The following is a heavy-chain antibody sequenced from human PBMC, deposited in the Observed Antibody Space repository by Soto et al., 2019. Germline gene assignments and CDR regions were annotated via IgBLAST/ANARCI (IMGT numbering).Heavy chain of an antibody. CDR3: ARDKSPTTVLVPAGTLGV. D-gene: IGHD2-2*01. CDR2: INPHTGDT. J-gene: IGHJ6*02. Sequence: QVQLVQSGAEVRESGASVKVSCKASGYSFTDYYVHWVRQAPGQGLEWMGWINPHTGDTDYAPKSEGWVTMTRDTPXXTXYMELRRLRSDDTAVYYCARDKSPTTVLVPAGTLGVWGQGTTVTVSS. CDR1: GYSFTDYY. V-gene: IGHV1-2*04.